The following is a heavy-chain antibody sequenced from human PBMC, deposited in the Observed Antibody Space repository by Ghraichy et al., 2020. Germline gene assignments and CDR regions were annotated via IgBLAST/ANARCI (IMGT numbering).Heavy chain of an antibody. CDR2: INSDGTST. D-gene: IGHD3-10*01. CDR3: ARGGVTSVGAY. CDR1: GFTFSGYW. Sequence: GESLNISCAASGFTFSGYWMHWVRQAPGKGLVWVSRINSDGTSTSYADSVKGRFTISRDNVKNTLFLQMNSLRAEDTAVYFCARGGVTSVGAYWGQGTLVTVSS. V-gene: IGHV3-74*01. J-gene: IGHJ4*02.